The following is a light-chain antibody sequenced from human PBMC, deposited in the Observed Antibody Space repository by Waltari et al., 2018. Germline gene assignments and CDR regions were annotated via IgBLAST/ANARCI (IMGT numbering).Light chain of an antibody. Sequence: QSALTQPASVSGSPGQSIPSPCTGTRSDVGSYNLVSWYQQYPGKAPKLMIYEGSKRPSGVSNRFSGAKSGNTASLTISGLQAEDEADYYCCSYAGSSTPHVFGTGTKVIV. CDR3: CSYAGSSTPHV. CDR2: EGS. J-gene: IGLJ1*01. V-gene: IGLV2-23*01. CDR1: RSDVGSYNL.